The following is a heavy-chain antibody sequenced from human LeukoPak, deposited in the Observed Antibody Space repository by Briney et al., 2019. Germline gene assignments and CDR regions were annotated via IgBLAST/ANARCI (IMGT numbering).Heavy chain of an antibody. J-gene: IGHJ6*04. CDR2: IDGYGTTA. D-gene: IGHD2-21*01. Sequence: GGSLRLSCAASGFTFSVCGMHWVRQAPGKGLVWVSHIDGYGTTANYADSVKGRFTSSRDNAKNTVSLEMHSLRAEDTAVYFCVRDIPGNGWNGMDVWGKETTVTVSS. CDR1: GFTFSVCG. V-gene: IGHV3-74*01. CDR3: VRDIPGNGWNGMDV.